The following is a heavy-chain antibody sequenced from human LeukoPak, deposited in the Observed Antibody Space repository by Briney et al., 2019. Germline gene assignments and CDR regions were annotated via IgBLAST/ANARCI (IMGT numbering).Heavy chain of an antibody. V-gene: IGHV3-11*06. CDR2: ISSSSSHT. CDR1: GFTFSDFY. D-gene: IGHD6-25*01. Sequence: GGSLRLSCAASGFTFSDFYMIWIRQAPGKGLEWISYISSSSSHTNYADSVKGRFTISRDNAKKSLYLQTNSLRAEDTAVYYCARPARPDYYYYYGMDVWGQGTTVTVSS. J-gene: IGHJ6*02. CDR3: ARPARPDYYYYYGMDV.